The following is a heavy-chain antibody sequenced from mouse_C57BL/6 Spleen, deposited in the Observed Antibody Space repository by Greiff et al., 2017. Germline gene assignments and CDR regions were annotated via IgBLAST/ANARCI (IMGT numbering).Heavy chain of an antibody. CDR3: ARGGIYYYGSSPLYYAMDY. J-gene: IGHJ4*01. CDR2: IHPNSGST. D-gene: IGHD1-1*01. Sequence: QVQLQQPGAELVKPGASVKLSCKASGYTFTSYWMHWVKQRPGQGLEWIGMIHPNSGSTNYNEKFKSKATLTVDKSSRTAYMQLSSLTSEDSAVYYCARGGIYYYGSSPLYYAMDYWGQGTSVTVSS. CDR1: GYTFTSYW. V-gene: IGHV1-64*01.